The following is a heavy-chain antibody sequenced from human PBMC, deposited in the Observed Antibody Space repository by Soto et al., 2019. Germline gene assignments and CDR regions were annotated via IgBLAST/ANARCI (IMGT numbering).Heavy chain of an antibody. V-gene: IGHV3-21*01. J-gene: IGHJ4*02. D-gene: IGHD2-2*01. Sequence: GGSLRLSCEASGFTLTTYTMNWVRQASGKGLEWVSSITSSSGHIYYADSVKGRFTISRDNARNSLYLQMNSLRAEDTAVYYCAREDSIIIPAVSDFWGQGTLVTVSS. CDR3: AREDSIIIPAVSDF. CDR2: ITSSSGHI. CDR1: GFTLTTYT.